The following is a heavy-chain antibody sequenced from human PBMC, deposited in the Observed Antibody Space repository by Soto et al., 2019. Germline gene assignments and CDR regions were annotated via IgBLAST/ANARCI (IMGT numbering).Heavy chain of an antibody. CDR2: MNPNGGNT. CDR1: GYTFTSYD. V-gene: IGHV1-8*01. J-gene: IGHJ4*02. D-gene: IGHD2-15*01. CDR3: ARSCSGGSCHRYFDY. Sequence: ASVKVSCKASGYTFTSYDINWVRQATGQGLEWMGWMNPNGGNTGYAQKFQGRVTMTRTTSISTAYMELSSLRSEDTAVYYCARSCSGGSCHRYFDYWGQGTLVTVSS.